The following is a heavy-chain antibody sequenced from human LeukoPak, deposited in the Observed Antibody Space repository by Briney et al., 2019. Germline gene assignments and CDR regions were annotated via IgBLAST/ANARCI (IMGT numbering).Heavy chain of an antibody. D-gene: IGHD4-17*01. J-gene: IGHJ4*02. Sequence: SETLSLTCAVYGGSFSGYYWSWIRQPPGKGLEWIGEINHSGSTNYNPSLKSRVTISVDTSKNQFSLKLSSVTAADTAVYYCARHQYGDYYFDYWGQGTLVTVSS. CDR2: INHSGST. CDR3: ARHQYGDYYFDY. CDR1: GGSFSGYY. V-gene: IGHV4-34*01.